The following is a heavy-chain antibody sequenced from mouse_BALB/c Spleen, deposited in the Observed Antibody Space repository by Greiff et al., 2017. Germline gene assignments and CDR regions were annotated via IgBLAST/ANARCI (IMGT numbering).Heavy chain of an antibody. CDR1: GFTFSSYG. V-gene: IGHV5-6-3*01. CDR2: INSNGGST. Sequence: EVKLMESGGGLVQPGGSLKLSCAASGFTFSSYGMSWVRQTPDKRLELVATINSNGGSTYYPDSVKGRFTISRDNAKNTLYLQMSSLKSEDTAMYYCARDVGYDFPMDYWGQGTSVTVSS. CDR3: ARDVGYDFPMDY. D-gene: IGHD2-4*01. J-gene: IGHJ4*01.